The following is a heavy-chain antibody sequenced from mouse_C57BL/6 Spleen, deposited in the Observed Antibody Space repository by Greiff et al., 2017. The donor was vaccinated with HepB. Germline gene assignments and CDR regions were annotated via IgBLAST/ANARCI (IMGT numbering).Heavy chain of an antibody. V-gene: IGHV1-55*01. CDR3: ASENYGSSYGYFDV. CDR2: IYPGSGST. CDR1: GYTFTSYW. Sequence: VQLQQPGAELVKPGASVKMSCKASGYTFTSYWITWVKQRPGQGLEWIGDIYPGSGSTNYNEKFKSKATLTVDTSSSTAYMQLSSLTSEDSAVYYCASENYGSSYGYFDVWGTGTTVTVSS. J-gene: IGHJ1*03. D-gene: IGHD1-1*01.